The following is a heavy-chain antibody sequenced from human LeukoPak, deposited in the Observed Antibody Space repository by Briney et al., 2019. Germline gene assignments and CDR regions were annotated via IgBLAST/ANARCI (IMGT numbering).Heavy chain of an antibody. CDR3: AREVVNYHGSGSFSPRQDYYGMDV. J-gene: IGHJ6*02. CDR1: GGSISSYY. Sequence: SETLSLTCTVSGGSISSYYWSWIRQPPGKGLEWIGYIYYSGSTNYNPSLKSRVTISVDTSKNQFSLKLSSETAADTAVYYCAREVVNYHGSGSFSPRQDYYGMDVWGQGTTVIVSS. CDR2: IYYSGST. D-gene: IGHD3-10*01. V-gene: IGHV4-59*12.